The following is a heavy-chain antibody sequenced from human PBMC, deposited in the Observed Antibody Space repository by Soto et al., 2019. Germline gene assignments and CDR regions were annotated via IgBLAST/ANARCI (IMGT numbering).Heavy chain of an antibody. V-gene: IGHV3-21*02. J-gene: IGHJ6*03. CDR3: LRDFGRYVVSGYMDV. D-gene: IGHD3-3*01. Sequence: EVRLVESGGGLVKPGGSLRLSCAASGFTFSAFSMNWVRQAPGKGLEWLSSINEDSTYIYYGDSLRGRSTISRDNAKDALYLQIDSLRAEDTAVYYCLRDFGRYVVSGYMDVWGDGATVIGS. CDR1: GFTFSAFS. CDR2: INEDSTYI.